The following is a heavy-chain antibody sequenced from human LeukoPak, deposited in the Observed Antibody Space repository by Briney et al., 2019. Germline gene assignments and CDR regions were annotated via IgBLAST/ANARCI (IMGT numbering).Heavy chain of an antibody. CDR1: GGSISSYY. J-gene: IGHJ4*02. D-gene: IGHD3-22*01. Sequence: SETLSLTCTVSGGSISSYYWSWIRQPPGKGLEWIGYIYYSGSTYYNPSLKSRVTISVDTSKNQFSLKLSSVTAADTAVYYCARAAQYYYDSSGYEFDYWGQGTLVTVSS. CDR3: ARAAQYYYDSSGYEFDY. V-gene: IGHV4-30-4*01. CDR2: IYYSGST.